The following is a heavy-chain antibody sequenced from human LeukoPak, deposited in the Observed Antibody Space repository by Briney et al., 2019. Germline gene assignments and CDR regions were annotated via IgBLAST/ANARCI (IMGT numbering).Heavy chain of an antibody. CDR2: ISGSGGST. CDR1: GFIFNNYG. Sequence: GGSLRLSCAASGFIFNNYGLVWVRQAPGKGLEWVSAISGSGGSTYYADSVKGRFTISRDNSKNTLYLQMNSLRADDTAVYYCAKGSYQLLYYYMDVWGKGTTVTVSS. J-gene: IGHJ6*03. D-gene: IGHD2-2*01. CDR3: AKGSYQLLYYYMDV. V-gene: IGHV3-23*01.